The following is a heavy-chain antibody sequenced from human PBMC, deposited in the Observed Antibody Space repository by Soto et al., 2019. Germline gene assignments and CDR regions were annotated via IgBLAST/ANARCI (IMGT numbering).Heavy chain of an antibody. Sequence: SETLSLTCTVSGGSISSSSYYWGWIRQPPGKGLEWIGSIYYSGSTYYNPSLKSRVTISVDTSKNQFSLKLSSVTAADTAVYYCARRPLRGVTTVAYWGQGTLVTVSS. CDR2: IYYSGST. D-gene: IGHD4-17*01. V-gene: IGHV4-39*01. J-gene: IGHJ4*02. CDR1: GGSISSSSYY. CDR3: ARRPLRGVTTVAY.